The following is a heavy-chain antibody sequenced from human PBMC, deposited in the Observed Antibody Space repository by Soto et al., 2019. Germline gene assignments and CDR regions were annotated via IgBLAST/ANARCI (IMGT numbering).Heavy chain of an antibody. CDR3: ARESIVTGSYKDYYYYGMDV. CDR1: GGSISSGGYY. Sequence: SETLSLTCTVSGGSISSGGYYWSWIRQPPGGGLEWIGYIFYNGSTNYNPSLKSRVTVSVDTSKNQFSLKLSSVTAADTAVYYCARESIVTGSYKDYYYYGMDVWGQGTTVTVSS. D-gene: IGHD3-9*01. CDR2: IFYNGST. V-gene: IGHV4-61*08. J-gene: IGHJ6*02.